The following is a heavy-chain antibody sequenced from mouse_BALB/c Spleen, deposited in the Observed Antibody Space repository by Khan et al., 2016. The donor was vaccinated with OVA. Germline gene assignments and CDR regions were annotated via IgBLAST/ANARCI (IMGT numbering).Heavy chain of an antibody. J-gene: IGHJ3*01. CDR1: GYTFTNYY. CDR3: TRSGYGSFVY. D-gene: IGHD1-1*02. V-gene: IGHV1S81*02. CDR2: INPSNGGT. Sequence: QVQLQQSGAELVKPGASVKLSCKASGYTFTNYYMYWVKQRPGQGLEWIGEINPSNGGTNFNEKFKSKATLTVDKSSSTAYMQLSSLTSEDSAVYSCTRSGYGSFVYWGQGTLVTVSA.